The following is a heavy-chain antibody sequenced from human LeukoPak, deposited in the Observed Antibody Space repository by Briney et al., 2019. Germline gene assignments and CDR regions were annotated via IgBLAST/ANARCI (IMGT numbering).Heavy chain of an antibody. V-gene: IGHV4-34*01. CDR2: INHSGST. CDR3: AREPSGWSRTYYYYMDV. J-gene: IGHJ6*03. D-gene: IGHD6-19*01. CDR1: GGSFSGYY. Sequence: SETLSLTCAVYGGSFSGYYWSWIRQPPGKGLEWIGEINHSGSTNYNPSLKSRVTISVDTSKNQFSLKLSSVTAADTAVYYCAREPSGWSRTYYYYMDVWGKGTTVTISS.